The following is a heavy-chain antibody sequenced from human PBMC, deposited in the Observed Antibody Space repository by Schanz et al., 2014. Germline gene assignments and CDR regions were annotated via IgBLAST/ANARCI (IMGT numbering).Heavy chain of an antibody. D-gene: IGHD1-26*01. J-gene: IGHJ5*02. V-gene: IGHV3-23*01. CDR3: AKELYSGSHYGWFDP. Sequence: VQLLESGGGLVQPGGPRNLSCPPSGFPFRNYALSGVRKPPGKGLGWVSAISGMGGSTYYADSGKGRFTISRDNSNHTLYLQMNSLRADDTAVYYCAKELYSGSHYGWFDPWGQGTLVTVSS. CDR1: GFPFRNYA. CDR2: ISGMGGST.